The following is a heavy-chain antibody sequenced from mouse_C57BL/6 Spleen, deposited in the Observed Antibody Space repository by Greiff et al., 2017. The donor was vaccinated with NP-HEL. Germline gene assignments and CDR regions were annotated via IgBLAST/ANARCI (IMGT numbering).Heavy chain of an antibody. CDR1: GYTFTSYW. J-gene: IGHJ2*01. V-gene: IGHV1-7*01. Sequence: VQLQQSGAELAKPGASVKLSCKASGYTFTSYWMHWVKQRPGQGLEWIGYINPSSGYTKYNQKFKGKATLTADKSSSTAYMQLSSLTYEDAAVYYCARRPDFDYWGQGTTLTVSS. CDR3: ARRPDFDY. CDR2: INPSSGYT.